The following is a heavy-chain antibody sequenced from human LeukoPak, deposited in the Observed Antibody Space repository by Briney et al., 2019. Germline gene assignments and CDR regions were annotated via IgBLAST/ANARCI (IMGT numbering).Heavy chain of an antibody. CDR1: GGSISSDDYY. Sequence: SETLSLTCTESGGSISSDDYYWNWIRQPGGRGLEWIGRIYTTGNTMYNPSLESRVSMSIDTSKNQASLKVKSVTAADTAVYYCARGGTLFTFFDSWGQGTLVTVSS. V-gene: IGHV4-61*02. CDR3: ARGGTLFTFFDS. CDR2: IYTTGNT. J-gene: IGHJ4*02.